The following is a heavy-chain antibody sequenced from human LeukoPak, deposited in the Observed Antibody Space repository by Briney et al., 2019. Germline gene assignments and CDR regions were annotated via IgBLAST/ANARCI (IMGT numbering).Heavy chain of an antibody. V-gene: IGHV1-69*13. CDR1: GDSFTSYA. Sequence: ASVKVSCKASGDSFTSYAINWVRQAPGEGPEWMGAIIPIYGTSNYGQKFQGRLTITADESTSTAFMEQSSLTSEDSAVYYCARGPMAVLNNWFDPWGQGTLVTVSS. CDR2: IIPIYGTS. D-gene: IGHD2-8*01. J-gene: IGHJ5*02. CDR3: ARGPMAVLNNWFDP.